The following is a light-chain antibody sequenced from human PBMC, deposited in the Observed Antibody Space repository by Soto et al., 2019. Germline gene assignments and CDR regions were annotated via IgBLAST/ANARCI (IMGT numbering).Light chain of an antibody. CDR3: AAWDDSLSGENVV. CDR2: RNN. V-gene: IGLV1-47*01. Sequence: QSVLTQPPSASGTPGQRVTISCSGSSSNIRSNYVYWYQQLPGTAPKLLIYRNNQRPSGVPDRFSGSKSGTSASLAISGLRSEDEADYYCAAWDDSLSGENVVFGGGTKLTVL. CDR1: SSNIRSNY. J-gene: IGLJ2*01.